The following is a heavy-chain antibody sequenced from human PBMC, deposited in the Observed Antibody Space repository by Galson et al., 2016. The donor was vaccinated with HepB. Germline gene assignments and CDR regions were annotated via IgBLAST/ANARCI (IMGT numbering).Heavy chain of an antibody. Sequence: SLRLSCAASGLTFSDFYMSWIRQAPGKGLEWVSYISSSSSHTNYADSVKGRVTISRDNANNSLYLQMNSLRVEDTAVYYCARVDYGSGWREGWFDPWGQGTLVTVSS. D-gene: IGHD6-19*01. CDR1: GLTFSDFY. CDR2: ISSSSSHT. V-gene: IGHV3-11*06. CDR3: ARVDYGSGWREGWFDP. J-gene: IGHJ5*02.